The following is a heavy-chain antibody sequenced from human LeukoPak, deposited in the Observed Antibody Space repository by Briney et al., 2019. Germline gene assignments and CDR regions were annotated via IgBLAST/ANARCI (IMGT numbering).Heavy chain of an antibody. D-gene: IGHD3-10*01. CDR3: ARSTSGDYYDY. V-gene: IGHV4-4*07. CDR1: GASISNYY. CDR2: FYNSGST. J-gene: IGHJ4*02. Sequence: SETLSLTCSVSGASISNYYWTWIRQPAGKGLEFIGLFYNSGSTNCNPSLKSRVTMSVDTSKNQISLDLSPVTAADTAVYYCARSTSGDYYDYWGQGTLVTVSS.